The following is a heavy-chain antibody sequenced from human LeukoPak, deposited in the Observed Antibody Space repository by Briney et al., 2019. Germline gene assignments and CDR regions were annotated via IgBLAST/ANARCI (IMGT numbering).Heavy chain of an antibody. CDR3: ARGAGSSGWYGSHYYYGVDV. V-gene: IGHV3-48*01. CDR1: GFIFKNAW. CDR2: ISSSSSNI. J-gene: IGHJ6*02. Sequence: GGSLRLSCAASGFIFKNAWMTWVRQAPGKGLEWVSYISSSSSNIYYADSVKGRFTISRDIAKNSLYLQMSSLRAEDTAVYYCARGAGSSGWYGSHYYYGVDVWGQGTTVTVSS. D-gene: IGHD6-19*01.